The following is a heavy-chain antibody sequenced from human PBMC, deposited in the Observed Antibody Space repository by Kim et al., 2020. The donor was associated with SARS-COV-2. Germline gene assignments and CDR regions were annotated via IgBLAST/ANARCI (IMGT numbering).Heavy chain of an antibody. J-gene: IGHJ4*02. CDR2: ISRRRRNT. Sequence: ETLSLTCPPPHFTFSASTMNLTRQAPGKGLHSLSLISRRRRNTYHADSVKGRFTISRDHSKNTLYLQLNSLKADDTAVYYCAKGRRVEDPSTPDCCRQG. V-gene: IGHV3-23*01. CDR1: HFTFSAST. D-gene: IGHD2-2*01. CDR3: AKGRRVEDPSTPDC.